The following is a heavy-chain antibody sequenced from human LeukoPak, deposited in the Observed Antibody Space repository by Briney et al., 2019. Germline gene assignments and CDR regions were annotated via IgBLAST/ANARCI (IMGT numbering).Heavy chain of an antibody. D-gene: IGHD3-22*01. J-gene: IGHJ4*02. CDR2: IYTSGSS. V-gene: IGHV4-4*07. Sequence: SETLSLTCTVSGGSISSYYWSWIRQPAGKGLEWIGRIYTSGSSNYNPSLKSRVTMSVDTSKNQFSLKLSSVTAADTAVYYCARDQYYYDSSGYLFDYWGQGTLVTVSS. CDR1: GGSISSYY. CDR3: ARDQYYYDSSGYLFDY.